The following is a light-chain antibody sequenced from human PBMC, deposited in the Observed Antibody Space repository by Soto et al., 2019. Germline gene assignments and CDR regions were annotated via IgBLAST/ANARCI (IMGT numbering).Light chain of an antibody. V-gene: IGLV1-47*01. CDR3: ASRDDSLSGVV. CDR1: SSNIGSNY. Sequence: QSVLTQSPSASGTPGQRITISCSGGSSNIGSNYVYWYQHLPGTAPKLLMYKNNQRPSGVPDRFSGSKSGTSASLAIDGLRSEDEADYYCASRDDSLSGVVFGGGTKLTVL. J-gene: IGLJ2*01. CDR2: KNN.